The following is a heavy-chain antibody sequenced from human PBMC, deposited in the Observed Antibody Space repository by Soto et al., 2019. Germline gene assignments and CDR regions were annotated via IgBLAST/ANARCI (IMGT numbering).Heavy chain of an antibody. J-gene: IGHJ6*02. CDR2: IYHSGST. Sequence: QVQLQESGPGLVKPSGTLSLTCAVSGGSISSSNWWSWVRQPPGKGLEWIGEIYHSGSTNYNPSLKSRVTISVDKSKNQFSLKLSSVTAADTALYYCARRGQEYYDFWSGNYYYYGMDVWGQGTTVTVSS. D-gene: IGHD3-3*01. CDR1: GGSISSSNW. V-gene: IGHV4-4*02. CDR3: ARRGQEYYDFWSGNYYYYGMDV.